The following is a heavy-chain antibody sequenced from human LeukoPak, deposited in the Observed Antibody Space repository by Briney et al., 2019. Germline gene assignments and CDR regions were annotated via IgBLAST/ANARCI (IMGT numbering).Heavy chain of an antibody. V-gene: IGHV1-8*01. J-gene: IGHJ4*02. CDR1: GYTFTSYD. CDR2: MNPNSGNT. D-gene: IGHD6-6*01. Sequence: ASVKVSCKASGYTFTSYDINWVRQATGQGLEWMGWMNPNSGNTGYAQKFQGRVTMTRDTSTSTVYLELSSLRSEDTAVYYCTRGGEYSASPGVYWGQGTLVTVSS. CDR3: TRGGEYSASPGVY.